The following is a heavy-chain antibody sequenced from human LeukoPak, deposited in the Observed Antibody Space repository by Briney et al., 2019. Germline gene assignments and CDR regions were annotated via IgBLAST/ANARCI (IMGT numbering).Heavy chain of an antibody. D-gene: IGHD1-26*01. CDR1: GGTFSSYA. CDR2: IIPIFGTA. CDR3: ARFPRGGATIRYDTDAFDI. Sequence: SVKVSCKASGGTFSSYAISWVRQAPGQGLEWMGGIIPIFGTANYAQKFQGRVTITTDESTSTAYMELSSLGSEDTAVYYCARFPRGGATIRYDTDAFDIWGQGTMVTVSS. V-gene: IGHV1-69*05. J-gene: IGHJ3*02.